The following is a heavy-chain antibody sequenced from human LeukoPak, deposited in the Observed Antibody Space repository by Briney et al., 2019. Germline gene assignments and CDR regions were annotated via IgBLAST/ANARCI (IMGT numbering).Heavy chain of an antibody. CDR3: ARARYYYDSSLR. CDR2: INPNSGGT. Sequence: ASVKVSCKASGGTFSSYAIIWVRQAPGQGLEWMGWINPNSGGTNYAQKFQGRVTMTRDTSISTAYMELSRLRSDDTAVYYCARARYYYDSSLRWGQGTMVTVSS. D-gene: IGHD3-22*01. CDR1: GGTFSSYA. J-gene: IGHJ3*01. V-gene: IGHV1-2*02.